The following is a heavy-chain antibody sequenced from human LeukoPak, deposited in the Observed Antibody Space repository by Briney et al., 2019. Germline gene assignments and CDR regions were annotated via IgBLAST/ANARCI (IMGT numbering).Heavy chain of an antibody. D-gene: IGHD2-2*02. CDR2: INHSGST. J-gene: IGHJ4*02. CDR1: GGSISSYY. Sequence: SETLSLTCTVSGGSISSYYWSWIRQPPGKGLEWIGEINHSGSTNYNPSLKSRVTISVDTSKNQFSLKLSSVTAADTAVYYCARGVKDIVVVPAAINDYWGQGTLVTVSS. V-gene: IGHV4-34*01. CDR3: ARGVKDIVVVPAAINDY.